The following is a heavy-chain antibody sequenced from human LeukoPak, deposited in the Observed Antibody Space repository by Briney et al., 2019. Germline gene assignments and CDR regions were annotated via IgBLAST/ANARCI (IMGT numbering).Heavy chain of an antibody. CDR1: GGSISSHY. D-gene: IGHD3-10*01. CDR3: ASITYYYGSGSYLRFQYFAY. J-gene: IGHJ4*02. V-gene: IGHV4-59*11. CDR2: MYYSGST. Sequence: SETLSLTCTVTGGSISSHYWSWIRQPPGKGLEWIGYMYYSGSTNYNPSLKSRVTISVDTSKNQFSLKLSSVTAADTAVYYCASITYYYGSGSYLRFQYFAYWGQGTLVTVS.